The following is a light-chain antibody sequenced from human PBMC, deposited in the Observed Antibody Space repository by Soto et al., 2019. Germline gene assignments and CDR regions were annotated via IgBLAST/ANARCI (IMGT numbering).Light chain of an antibody. V-gene: IGLV2-14*01. J-gene: IGLJ2*01. CDR1: NSDIGNYNY. CDR3: TSYTSSTTLKV. Sequence: QSALTQPASVSGSPGQSITISCTGTNSDIGNYNYVSWYQQHPGEAPKLIIYEVSNRPSGVSNRFSGSKSGNTASLTISGLQTEDEADYYCTSYTSSTTLKVFGGGTQLTVL. CDR2: EVS.